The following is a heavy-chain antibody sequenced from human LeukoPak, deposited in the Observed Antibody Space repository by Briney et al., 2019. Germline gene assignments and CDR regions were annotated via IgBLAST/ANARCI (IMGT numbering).Heavy chain of an antibody. CDR2: INHSGST. D-gene: IGHD6-19*01. Sequence: SETLTLTCAVYGGSFSGYYWSWICQPPGKGLEWIGEINHSGSTNYNPSLKSRVTISVDTSKNQFSLKLSSVTAADTAVYYCARGRSIAVAGMGPEDYSGQGTLVTVSS. J-gene: IGHJ4*02. V-gene: IGHV4-34*01. CDR3: ARGRSIAVAGMGPEDY. CDR1: GGSFSGYY.